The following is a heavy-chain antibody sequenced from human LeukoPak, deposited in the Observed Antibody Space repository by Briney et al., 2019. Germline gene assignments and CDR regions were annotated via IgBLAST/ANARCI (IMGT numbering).Heavy chain of an antibody. V-gene: IGHV3-74*01. Sequence: GGSLRLSCAASGFTFTTYWMHWVRQAPGKGLVWVSHINSDGSITSYAGSVKGRFTISRDNSKNTLYLQMNSLRAEDTAVYYCARDGGVGSSGSTDYWGQGTLVTVSS. CDR1: GFTFTTYW. CDR3: ARDGGVGSSGSTDY. J-gene: IGHJ4*02. D-gene: IGHD6-19*01. CDR2: INSDGSIT.